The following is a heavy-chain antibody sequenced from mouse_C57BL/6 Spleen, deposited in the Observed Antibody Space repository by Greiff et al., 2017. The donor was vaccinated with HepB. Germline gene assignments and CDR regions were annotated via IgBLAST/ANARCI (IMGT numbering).Heavy chain of an antibody. CDR1: GYTFTGYW. Sequence: QVQLQQSGAELMKPGASVKLSCKATGYTFTGYWIEWVKQRPGHGLEWIGEILPGSGSTNYSEKFKGKATFTADTSSNTAYMQLSSLTTEDSAIYYCARGSPFAYWGQGTLVTVSA. CDR3: ARGSPFAY. D-gene: IGHD1-1*01. CDR2: ILPGSGST. J-gene: IGHJ3*01. V-gene: IGHV1-9*01.